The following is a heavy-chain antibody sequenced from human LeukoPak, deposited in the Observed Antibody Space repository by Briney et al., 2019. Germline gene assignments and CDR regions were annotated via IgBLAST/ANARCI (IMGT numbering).Heavy chain of an antibody. J-gene: IGHJ4*02. CDR2: ISNSGDTT. CDR1: GFTFTSYG. V-gene: IGHV3-23*01. CDR3: ANLHRAPPDY. Sequence: GGSLRLSCAASGFTFTSYGMNWVRQAPGKGLEWVSVISNSGDTTYYADSVKGRFTISRGNSKNTLYLQMDSLRAEDTAIYYCANLHRAPPDYWGQGTLVTVSS.